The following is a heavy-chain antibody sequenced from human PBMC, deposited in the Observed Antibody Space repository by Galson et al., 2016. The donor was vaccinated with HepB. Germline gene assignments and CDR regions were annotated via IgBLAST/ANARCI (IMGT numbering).Heavy chain of an antibody. CDR3: AKDPNGWPLGGYFDY. V-gene: IGHV3-30*18. Sequence: SLRLSCAASGFTFSSYGMHWVRQAPGKGLEWVAVISFDGSNEYYAGSVKGRFTISRDNSKHTLYLQMNSLRAEDTAVYYCAKDPNGWPLGGYFDYWGPGTLVTVSS. J-gene: IGHJ4*02. D-gene: IGHD2-8*01. CDR1: GFTFSSYG. CDR2: ISFDGSNE.